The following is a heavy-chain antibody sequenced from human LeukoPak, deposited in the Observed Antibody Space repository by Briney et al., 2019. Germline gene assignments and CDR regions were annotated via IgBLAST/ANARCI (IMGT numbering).Heavy chain of an antibody. Sequence: GRSLRLSCAASGFTFDDYAMRWVRQAPGKGLERVSGISWDSGSIGYADSVKGRFTISRDNAKNSLYLQMNSLRTEDTALYFCAKDYPSGWYGCFFDYWGQGTLVTVSS. CDR3: AKDYPSGWYGCFFDY. V-gene: IGHV3-9*01. J-gene: IGHJ4*02. CDR2: ISWDSGSI. D-gene: IGHD6-19*01. CDR1: GFTFDDYA.